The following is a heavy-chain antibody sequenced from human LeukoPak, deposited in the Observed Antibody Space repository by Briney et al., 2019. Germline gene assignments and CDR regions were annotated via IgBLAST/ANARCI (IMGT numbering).Heavy chain of an antibody. CDR3: ARGIRNQLLSEY. CDR2: MNPNSLNT. D-gene: IGHD2-2*01. CDR1: AYTFSSFD. Sequence: AASVKVSCKTSAYTFSSFDVIWVRQATGQGLEWIGWMNPNSLNTGYAQKFRGRVTMTGDTSISTAYMELSSLISEDTAVYYCARGIRNQLLSEYWGQGSLVTVSS. J-gene: IGHJ4*02. V-gene: IGHV1-8*01.